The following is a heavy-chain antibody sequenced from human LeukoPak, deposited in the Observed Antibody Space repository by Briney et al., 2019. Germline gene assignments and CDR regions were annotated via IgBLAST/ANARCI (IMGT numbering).Heavy chain of an antibody. D-gene: IGHD3-22*01. Sequence: GGSLRLSCAASGFTFSSYWMSWVRQAPGKGLEWVANIKQDGSEKYYVDSVKGRFTISRDNAKNSLYLQMNSLRAEDTAVYYCARDRYYDRSELDYWGQGTLVTVSS. CDR2: IKQDGSEK. V-gene: IGHV3-7*01. CDR1: GFTFSSYW. J-gene: IGHJ4*02. CDR3: ARDRYYDRSELDY.